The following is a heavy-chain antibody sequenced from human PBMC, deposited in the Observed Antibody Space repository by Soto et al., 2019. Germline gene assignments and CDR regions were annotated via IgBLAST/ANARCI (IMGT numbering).Heavy chain of an antibody. J-gene: IGHJ6*02. D-gene: IGHD7-27*01. Sequence: SETLSLTCTVSGVSISSGGYYWSWIRQHPGKGLEWIGYIYYSGSTYYNPSLKSRVTISVDTSKNQFSLKLSSVTAADTAVYYCARELGGYYYGMDVWGQGTTVTVSS. CDR1: GVSISSGGYY. CDR2: IYYSGST. CDR3: ARELGGYYYGMDV. V-gene: IGHV4-31*03.